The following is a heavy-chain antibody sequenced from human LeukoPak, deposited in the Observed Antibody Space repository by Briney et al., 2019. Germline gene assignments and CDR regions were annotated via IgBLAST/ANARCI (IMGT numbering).Heavy chain of an antibody. J-gene: IGHJ4*02. V-gene: IGHV1-69*04. CDR1: GGTFSSYA. D-gene: IGHD1-26*01. Sequence: SVKVSCKASGGTFSSYAISWVRQAPGQGLEWMGRIIPILGIANYAQKFQGRVTITADKSTNTAYMELSSLRSEDTAVYYCAGGDSGSYVYWGQGTLVTVSS. CDR3: AGGDSGSYVY. CDR2: IIPILGIA.